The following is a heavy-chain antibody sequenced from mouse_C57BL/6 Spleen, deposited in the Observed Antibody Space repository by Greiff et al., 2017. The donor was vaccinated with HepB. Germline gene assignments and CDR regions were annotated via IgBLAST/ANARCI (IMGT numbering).Heavy chain of an antibody. V-gene: IGHV1-53*01. CDR2: FNPSNGGT. CDR1: GYTFTSYW. CDR3: ARRDNGSSYRYCDV. D-gene: IGHD1-1*01. J-gene: IGHJ1*03. Sequence: QVQLQQPGTELVKPGASVKLSCKASGYTFTSYWMHWVKQRPGQGLEWIGNFNPSNGGTNYNEKFKSKATLTVDKSSSTAYMQLSSLTSEDSAVYYCARRDNGSSYRYCDVWGRGTTVTVSS.